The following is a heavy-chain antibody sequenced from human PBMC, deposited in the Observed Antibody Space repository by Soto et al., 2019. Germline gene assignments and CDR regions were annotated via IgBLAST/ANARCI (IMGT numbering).Heavy chain of an antibody. J-gene: IGHJ5*02. CDR2: IYYSGST. CDR3: ARVARTMVRGVIVGWFDP. V-gene: IGHV4-31*03. CDR1: GGSISSGGYY. D-gene: IGHD3-10*01. Sequence: PSETLSLTCTVSGGSISSGGYYWSWIRQHPGKGLEWIGYIYYSGSTYYNPSLKSRVTISVDTSKNQFSLKLSSVTAADTAVYYCARVARTMVRGVIVGWFDPWGQGTLVTVSS.